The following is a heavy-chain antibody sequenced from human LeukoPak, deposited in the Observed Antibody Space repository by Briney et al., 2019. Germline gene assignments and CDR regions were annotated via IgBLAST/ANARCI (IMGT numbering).Heavy chain of an antibody. CDR2: IYYSGST. D-gene: IGHD3-10*01. V-gene: IGHV4-39*01. CDR3: ARQSGRYDAFDI. Sequence: SETPSLTCTVSGGSISSSSYYWGWIRQPPGKGLEWIGSIYYSGSTYYNPSLKSRVTISVDTSKNQFSLKLSSVTAADTAVYYCARQSGRYDAFDIWGQGTMVTVSS. J-gene: IGHJ3*02. CDR1: GGSISSSSYY.